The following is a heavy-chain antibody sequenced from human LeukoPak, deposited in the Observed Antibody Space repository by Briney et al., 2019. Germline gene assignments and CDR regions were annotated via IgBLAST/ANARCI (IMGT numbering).Heavy chain of an antibody. CDR2: IKSKSYGATT. CDR1: GFTFSNAW. Sequence: GGSLRLSCAASGFTFSNAWMSWVRQAPGKGLEWVGRIKSKSYGATTDYAAPVKGRFTISRDDSKNALYMQMNSLKTEYTGVYYCTDWQNYWGQGTLVTVSS. V-gene: IGHV3-15*01. D-gene: IGHD2-21*01. J-gene: IGHJ4*02. CDR3: TDWQNY.